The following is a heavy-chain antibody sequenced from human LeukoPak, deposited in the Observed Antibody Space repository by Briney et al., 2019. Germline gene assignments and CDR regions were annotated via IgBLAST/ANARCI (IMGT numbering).Heavy chain of an antibody. CDR1: GGSFSGYY. V-gene: IGHV4-34*01. Sequence: PSETLSLTCAVYGGSFSGYYWSWIRQPPGKGLEWIGEINHSGSTNYNPSLKSRLTISVDTSKNQFSLKLSSVTAADTAVYYCATTGGLWFGELPFDPWGQGTLVTVSS. D-gene: IGHD3-10*01. J-gene: IGHJ5*02. CDR2: INHSGST. CDR3: ATTGGLWFGELPFDP.